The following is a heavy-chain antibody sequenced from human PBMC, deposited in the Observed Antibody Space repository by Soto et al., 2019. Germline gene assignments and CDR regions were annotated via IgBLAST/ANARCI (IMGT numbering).Heavy chain of an antibody. CDR2: IYYSGST. Sequence: SETLSLTCTVSGGSISSYYWSWIRQPPGKGLEWIVYIYYSGSTNYNPSLKSRVTISVDTSKNQFSLKLSSVTAADTAVYYCARDGGRTYYYDSSGYYAFDIWGQGTMVTVSS. D-gene: IGHD3-22*01. V-gene: IGHV4-59*01. CDR1: GGSISSYY. CDR3: ARDGGRTYYYDSSGYYAFDI. J-gene: IGHJ3*02.